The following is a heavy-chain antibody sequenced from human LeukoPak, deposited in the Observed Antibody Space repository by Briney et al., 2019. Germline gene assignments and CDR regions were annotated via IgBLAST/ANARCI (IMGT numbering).Heavy chain of an antibody. Sequence: GGSLRLSCVASGFMFSSYWMTWVRQAPGKGLEWVANIKQDGSEKYYVDSVKGRFTISRDNSKNTLYLQMNSLRAEDTAVYYCARDTVVVPAAYYYYYYGMDVWGQGTTVTVSS. CDR3: ARDTVVVPAAYYYYYYGMDV. CDR1: GFMFSSYW. J-gene: IGHJ6*02. V-gene: IGHV3-7*01. CDR2: IKQDGSEK. D-gene: IGHD2-2*01.